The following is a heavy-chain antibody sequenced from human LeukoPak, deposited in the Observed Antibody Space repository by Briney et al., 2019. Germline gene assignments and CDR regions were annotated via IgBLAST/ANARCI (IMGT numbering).Heavy chain of an antibody. CDR3: ARGYSGSYGMGDY. Sequence: GGSLRLSCAASGFTFSSYEMNWVRQAPGKGLEWVSYISSSGSAKYYAGSVKGRFTISRDNAKNSLYLQMNSLRAEDTAVYYCARGYSGSYGMGDYWGQGTLVTVSS. V-gene: IGHV3-48*03. CDR1: GFTFSSYE. J-gene: IGHJ4*02. D-gene: IGHD1-26*01. CDR2: ISSSGSAK.